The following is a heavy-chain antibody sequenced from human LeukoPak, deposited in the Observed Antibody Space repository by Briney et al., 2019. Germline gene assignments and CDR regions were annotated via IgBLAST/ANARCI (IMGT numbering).Heavy chain of an antibody. J-gene: IGHJ5*02. V-gene: IGHV3-7*01. Sequence: GGSLRLSCAASGFTFSSYWMSWVRQAPGKGLEWVANIKQDGSEKYYVDSVKGRFTISRDNAKNSLYLQMNSLRAEDTAVYYCARGRYYYDSSGTNWFDPWGQGTLVTVSS. CDR1: GFTFSSYW. CDR3: ARGRYYYDSSGTNWFDP. CDR2: IKQDGSEK. D-gene: IGHD3-22*01.